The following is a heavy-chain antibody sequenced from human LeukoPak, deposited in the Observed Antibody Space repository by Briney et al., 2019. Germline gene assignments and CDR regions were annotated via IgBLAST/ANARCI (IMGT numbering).Heavy chain of an antibody. CDR2: ISGSGGST. J-gene: IGHJ6*02. V-gene: IGHV3-23*01. CDR1: GFTFSSYA. D-gene: IGHD3-10*01. Sequence: GGSLRLSCAASGFTFSSYAMSWVRQAPGKGLEWVSAISGSGGSTYYADSVKGRFTISRDNSKNTLYLQMNSLRAEDTAVYYCARAGTKQSLGYYYYGMDVWGQGTTVTVSS. CDR3: ARAGTKQSLGYYYYGMDV.